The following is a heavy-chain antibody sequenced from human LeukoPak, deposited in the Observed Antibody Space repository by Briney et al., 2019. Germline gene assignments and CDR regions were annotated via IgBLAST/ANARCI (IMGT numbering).Heavy chain of an antibody. J-gene: IGHJ4*02. Sequence: ASVKVSCKASGYTFTSYGISWVRQAPGQGLEWMGLISAYNGNTNYAQKLQGRVTMTTDTSTSTAYMELRSLRSDDTAVYYCARVERRLFIRETNFDYWGQGTLVTVSS. D-gene: IGHD5-12*01. CDR2: ISAYNGNT. V-gene: IGHV1-18*01. CDR1: GYTFTSYG. CDR3: ARVERRLFIRETNFDY.